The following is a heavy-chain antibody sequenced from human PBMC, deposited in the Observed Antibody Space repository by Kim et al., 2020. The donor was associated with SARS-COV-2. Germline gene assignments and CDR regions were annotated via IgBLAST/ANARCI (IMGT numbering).Heavy chain of an antibody. CDR2: ISHDVSKE. V-gene: IGHV3-30*18. Sequence: GGSLRLSCAASGFTFSNYAMHWVRQAPGKGLEWMAVISHDVSKEYYGDSVKGRFTISRDNSRNTLSLQMNSLRGEDTAVYSCVKDREYCSGGTCYNGILDHWGQGTLVTVSS. J-gene: IGHJ4*02. D-gene: IGHD2-15*01. CDR1: GFTFSNYA. CDR3: VKDREYCSGGTCYNGILDH.